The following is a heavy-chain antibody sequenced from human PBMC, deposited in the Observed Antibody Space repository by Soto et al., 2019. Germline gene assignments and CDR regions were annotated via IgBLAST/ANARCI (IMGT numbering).Heavy chain of an antibody. V-gene: IGHV3-66*01. CDR3: ARSTKFEEGMDV. CDR2: IYSGGST. J-gene: IGHJ6*02. Sequence: GGSLRLSCAASGFTVSSNYMSWVRQAPGKGLEWVSVIYSGGSTYYADSVKGRFTISRDNSKNTLYLQMNSLRAEDTAVYYCARSTKFEEGMDVWGQGTTVTVSS. CDR1: GFTVSSNY.